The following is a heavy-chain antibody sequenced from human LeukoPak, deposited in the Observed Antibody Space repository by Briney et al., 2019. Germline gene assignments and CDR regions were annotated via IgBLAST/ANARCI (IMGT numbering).Heavy chain of an antibody. CDR3: AKGYSRVDY. J-gene: IGHJ4*02. D-gene: IGHD5-12*01. V-gene: IGHV5-51*01. CDR1: GYFFTSYW. CDR2: INPSDSDT. Sequence: GESLQISFQASGYFFTSYWSGWVRQMPGKGLEWMGIINPSDSDTRYSPSFQGQVTISADKSISTVYLQWSSLKASDTAKYYCAKGYSRVDYWGQGTLVTVSS.